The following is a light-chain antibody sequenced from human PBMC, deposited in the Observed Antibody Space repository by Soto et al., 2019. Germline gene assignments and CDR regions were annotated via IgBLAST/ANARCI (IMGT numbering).Light chain of an antibody. J-gene: IGKJ1*01. CDR2: GAS. CDR1: QSVESTY. Sequence: ILLTQSPGTLSLSPGERATLSWRGSQSVESTYLTWYKQKPGQAPRLRIYGASGRATGIPDRFSGSGSGTEFTLTISRMEPQDFAVYFCQYYDYLRTFGQGTKVDI. CDR3: QYYDYLRT. V-gene: IGKV3-20*01.